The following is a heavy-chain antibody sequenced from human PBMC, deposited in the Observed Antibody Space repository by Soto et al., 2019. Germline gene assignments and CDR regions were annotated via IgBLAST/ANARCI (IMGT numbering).Heavy chain of an antibody. V-gene: IGHV5-51*01. CDR1: GYIFTSYW. D-gene: IGHD2-2*01. CDR3: VSSIQEYQLFPRPFDY. J-gene: IGHJ4*02. CDR2: IYPGDSDT. Sequence: PGESLTISCNGSGYIFTSYWIGWVRQMPGKGLEWMGIIYPGDSDTRYSPSFQGQVTISADKSISTAYLQWSSLKASDTAMYYCVSSIQEYQLFPRPFDYWGQGTLVTVSS.